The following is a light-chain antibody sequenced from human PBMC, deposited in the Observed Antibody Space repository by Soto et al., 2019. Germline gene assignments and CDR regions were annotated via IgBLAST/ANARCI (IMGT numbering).Light chain of an antibody. CDR1: QDISSW. CDR3: QQANSFPLT. V-gene: IGKV1-12*01. CDR2: AAS. Sequence: DIQMTQSPSSVSASVGDRVSITCRASQDISSWVAWYQQRPGKAPQLLISAASTLRSGVPSRFSGSGSGTDFILTISNLQPEDFATYFCQQANSFPLTFGGGTKVDIK. J-gene: IGKJ4*01.